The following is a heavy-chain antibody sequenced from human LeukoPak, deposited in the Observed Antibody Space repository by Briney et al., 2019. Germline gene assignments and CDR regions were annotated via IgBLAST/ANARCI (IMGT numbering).Heavy chain of an antibody. CDR3: ARGNTKGYSNPNSPRKSKSSPWFDP. D-gene: IGHD6-13*01. CDR2: MNPNSGNT. V-gene: IGHV1-8*02. CDR1: GYTFTSYG. Sequence: ASVKVSCKASGYTFTSYGISWVRQAPGQGLEWMGWMNPNSGNTGYAQKFQGRVTMTRNTSISTAYMELSSLRSEDTAVYYCARGNTKGYSNPNSPRKSKSSPWFDPWGQGTLVTVSS. J-gene: IGHJ5*02.